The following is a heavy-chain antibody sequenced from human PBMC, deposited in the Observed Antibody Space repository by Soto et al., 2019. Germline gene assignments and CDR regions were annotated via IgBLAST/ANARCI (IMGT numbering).Heavy chain of an antibody. CDR3: AKDTGRGGGSVFEY. Sequence: EVQLLESGGGLVQPGGSLRLSCAPSGLIFSNYAMSWVRQARGKGLEWVSAISGSGDDTYYTESVKGRFTISRDNFKNTLYLQMNSLRAEDTAVYYCAKDTGRGGGSVFEYWGQGTLVTVSS. CDR2: ISGSGDDT. V-gene: IGHV3-23*01. J-gene: IGHJ4*02. D-gene: IGHD2-15*01. CDR1: GLIFSNYA.